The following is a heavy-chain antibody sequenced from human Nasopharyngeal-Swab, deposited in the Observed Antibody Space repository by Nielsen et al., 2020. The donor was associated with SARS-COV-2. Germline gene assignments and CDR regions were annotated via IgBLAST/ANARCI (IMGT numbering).Heavy chain of an antibody. D-gene: IGHD5-24*01. J-gene: IGHJ5*02. CDR1: GYTFINYG. CDR2: SSAYNSNT. Sequence: VQVSCKASGYTFINYGITWVRQAPGQGLEWMGWSSAYNSNTNYAQKFQGRVTITADKSTSTAYMELSSLRSEDTAVYYCALVPGDGYNYHNWFDPWGQGTLVTVSS. CDR3: ALVPGDGYNYHNWFDP. V-gene: IGHV1-18*01.